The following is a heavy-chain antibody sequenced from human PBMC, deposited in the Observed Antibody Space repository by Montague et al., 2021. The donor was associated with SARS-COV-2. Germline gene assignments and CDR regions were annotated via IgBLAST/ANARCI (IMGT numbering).Heavy chain of an antibody. CDR1: TDSFSGYY. CDR3: ASGGDYDFCIGFLRYKGFGP. Sequence: SETLSLTCAVYTDSFSGYYCCWIRQSQGTGLELIGKVTNSGSTNPYPSLQSQVTISVDKSKKQVSLKLRSLSAADTAVYYCASGGDYDFCIGFLRYKGFGPWGQGTTVIVSS. D-gene: IGHD3-3*01. CDR2: VTNSGST. J-gene: IGHJ5*02. V-gene: IGHV4-34*01.